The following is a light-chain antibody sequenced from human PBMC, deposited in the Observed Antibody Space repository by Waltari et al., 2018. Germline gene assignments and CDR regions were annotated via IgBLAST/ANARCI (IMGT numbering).Light chain of an antibody. Sequence: EIVLTQSPGTLSLSPGERATLSCRASQSVSSTYLTWFQQKPGQAPRLLIYGASSRATGIPDRFSGSGSGTDFTLTISRLEPEDFAVYYCQQAHTFPITFGPGTTVDLK. V-gene: IGKV3-20*01. CDR3: QQAHTFPIT. J-gene: IGKJ3*01. CDR1: QSVSSTY. CDR2: GAS.